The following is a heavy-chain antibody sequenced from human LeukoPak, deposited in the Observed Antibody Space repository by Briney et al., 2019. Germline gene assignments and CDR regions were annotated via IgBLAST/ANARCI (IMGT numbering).Heavy chain of an antibody. Sequence: PSETLSLTCSVSGGSITAYYWSWIRQPPGKGLEWIGYLYFSGSTNYNPSLKSRVTISVDTSKNQFSLKLSSVTAADTAVYYCARRSNSSSWFGNYYYYYGMDVWGQGTTVTVSS. D-gene: IGHD6-13*01. V-gene: IGHV4-59*08. CDR1: GGSITAYY. J-gene: IGHJ6*02. CDR3: ARRSNSSSWFGNYYYYYGMDV. CDR2: LYFSGST.